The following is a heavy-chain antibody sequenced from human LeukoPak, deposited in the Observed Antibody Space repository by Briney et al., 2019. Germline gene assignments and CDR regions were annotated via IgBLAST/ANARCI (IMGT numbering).Heavy chain of an antibody. Sequence: GASGNVSCKASGRTFTSYATSWVRRAPGQGREWRGGIIPIFGTAIHATTCQGRVTMTAAESTSTAYMELSSLRSEDTAVYYCARSRRGVDYYYYMDVWGKGTTVTVSS. V-gene: IGHV1-69*13. CDR2: IIPIFGTA. CDR3: ARSRRGVDYYYYMDV. J-gene: IGHJ6*03. CDR1: GRTFTSYA. D-gene: IGHD3-10*01.